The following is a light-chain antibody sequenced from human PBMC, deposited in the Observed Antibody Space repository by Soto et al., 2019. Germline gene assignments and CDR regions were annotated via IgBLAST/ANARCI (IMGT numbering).Light chain of an antibody. J-gene: IGLJ1*01. V-gene: IGLV2-14*01. Sequence: QSVLTQPASVSGSPGQSITISCTGTSSDVGSYDYVSWYQQHPGKAPQLMIYDVSDRPSGVSNRFSGSKSGNTASLTISGLQAEDEADYYCSSYTSSITLVFGTGTKVTV. CDR3: SSYTSSITLV. CDR2: DVS. CDR1: SSDVGSYDY.